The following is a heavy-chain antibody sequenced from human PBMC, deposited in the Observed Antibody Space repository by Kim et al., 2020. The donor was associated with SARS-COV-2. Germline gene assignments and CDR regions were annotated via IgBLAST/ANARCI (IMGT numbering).Heavy chain of an antibody. CDR2: K. V-gene: IGHV3-30*02. D-gene: IGHD1-26*01. Sequence: KYYTDSGKGRVITSRGKSKNTVYLQMNSLRAEDKAIYYCAKPVGSPTYFDYGGQGTLVTVSS. J-gene: IGHJ4*02. CDR3: AKPVGSPTYFDY.